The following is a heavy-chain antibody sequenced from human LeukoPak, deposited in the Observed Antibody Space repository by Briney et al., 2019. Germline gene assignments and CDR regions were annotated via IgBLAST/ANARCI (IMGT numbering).Heavy chain of an antibody. J-gene: IGHJ4*02. CDR1: GGSFSSGSYY. Sequence: SETLSLTCTVSGGSFSSGSYYWSWIRQPPGRGLEWIAYIHYSGSAAYNPSLKSRVTISRDMSTNQFSLKMTSVTAADTAVYFCARDMGAPDYGSYSVDYWGQGTLVTVSS. CDR3: ARDMGAPDYGSYSVDY. D-gene: IGHD4-23*01. V-gene: IGHV4-61*01. CDR2: IHYSGSA.